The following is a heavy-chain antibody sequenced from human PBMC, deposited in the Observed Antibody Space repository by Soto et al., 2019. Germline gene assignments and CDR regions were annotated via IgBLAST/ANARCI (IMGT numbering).Heavy chain of an antibody. CDR2: TYYRSKWYN. Sequence: SQTLSLTCAISGDSVSSNSAAWNWIRQSPSRGLEWLGRTYYRSKWYNDYAVSVKSRITINPDTSKNQFSLQLNSVTPEDTAVYYCARLPTTVVTPRDHYYGMDVWGQGTTVTVSS. CDR3: ARLPTTVVTPRDHYYGMDV. D-gene: IGHD4-17*01. V-gene: IGHV6-1*01. CDR1: GDSVSSNSAA. J-gene: IGHJ6*02.